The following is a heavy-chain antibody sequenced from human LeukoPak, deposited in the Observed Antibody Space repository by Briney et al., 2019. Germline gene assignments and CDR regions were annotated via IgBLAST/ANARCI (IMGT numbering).Heavy chain of an antibody. D-gene: IGHD4-23*01. J-gene: IGHJ4*02. CDR2: ISGSDSST. CDR3: AKGGGWLYYFDY. V-gene: IGHV3-23*01. CDR1: GFTFSRFT. Sequence: GGSLRLSCAASGFTFSRFTINWVRQAPGKGLEWVSGISGSDSSTYYADSVKGRFTISRDNSKNTPYLQMNSLRAEDTAVYYCAKGGGWLYYFDYWGQGTLVTVSS.